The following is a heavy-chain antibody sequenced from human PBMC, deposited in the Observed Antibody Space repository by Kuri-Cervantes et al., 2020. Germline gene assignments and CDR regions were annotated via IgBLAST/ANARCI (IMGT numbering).Heavy chain of an antibody. CDR2: IYPGDSDT. CDR1: GYSFTSYW. CDR3: ARRSGYYDSTYYFDY. Sequence: GESLKISCKGSGYSFTSYWIGWVRQMPGKGLEWMGIIYPGDSDTRYSPSFQGQVTISADKSISTAYLQWSSLKASDTAMYYGARRSGYYDSTYYFDYWGQGTLVTVSS. J-gene: IGHJ4*02. D-gene: IGHD3-22*01. V-gene: IGHV5-51*01.